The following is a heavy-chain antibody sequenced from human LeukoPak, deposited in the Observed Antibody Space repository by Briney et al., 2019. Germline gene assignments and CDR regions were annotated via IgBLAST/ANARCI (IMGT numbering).Heavy chain of an antibody. CDR1: GFTVTSNY. D-gene: IGHD5-12*01. CDR2: ISSGGNT. Sequence: PGGSLRLSCAASGFTVTSNYMTWVRQAPGKGLEWVSVISSGGNTYYADSVKGRFTISRENSKNTVYLQMNGLRAEDTAVYYCAREVRGYYFDYWGQGTLVTASS. J-gene: IGHJ4*02. V-gene: IGHV3-53*01. CDR3: AREVRGYYFDY.